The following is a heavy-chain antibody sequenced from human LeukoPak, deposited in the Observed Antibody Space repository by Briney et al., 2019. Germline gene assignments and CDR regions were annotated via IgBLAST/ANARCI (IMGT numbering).Heavy chain of an antibody. CDR3: AKDVSRGRTYFDC. Sequence: GGSLRLSCAASGFTFSSYEMIWVRQAPGKGLEWVSAISGSGGSIYYADSVKGRFTISRDNSKNTLYLQMNSLRAEDTAVYYCAKDVSRGRTYFDCWGQGTLVTVSS. D-gene: IGHD2/OR15-2a*01. J-gene: IGHJ4*02. CDR1: GFTFSSYE. CDR2: ISGSGGSI. V-gene: IGHV3-23*01.